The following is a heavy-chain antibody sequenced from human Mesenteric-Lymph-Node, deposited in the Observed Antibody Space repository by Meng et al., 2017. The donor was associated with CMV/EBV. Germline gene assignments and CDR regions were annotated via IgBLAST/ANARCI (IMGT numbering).Heavy chain of an antibody. Sequence: GGSLRLSCAASGFTFSSYAMSWVRQAPGKGLEWVSGISASSDTTYYADSVKGRFTISRDNAKNSLYLQMNSLRAEDTAVYYCARDMTMFRGVFPYSSGMDVWGQGTAVTVSS. V-gene: IGHV3-23*01. D-gene: IGHD3-10*01. J-gene: IGHJ6*02. CDR3: ARDMTMFRGVFPYSSGMDV. CDR2: ISASSDTT. CDR1: GFTFSSYA.